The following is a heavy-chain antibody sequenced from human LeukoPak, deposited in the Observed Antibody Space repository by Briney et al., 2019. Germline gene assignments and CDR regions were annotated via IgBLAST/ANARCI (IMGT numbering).Heavy chain of an antibody. V-gene: IGHV3-30*03. CDR2: ISYDGSNK. CDR3: ARDRRAAAGTGVFDPNVSVYYYGMDV. J-gene: IGHJ6*02. CDR1: GFNVSSNY. D-gene: IGHD6-13*01. Sequence: GGSLRLSCAASGFNVSSNYISWIRQAPGKGLEWVAVISYDGSNKYYADSVKGRFTISRDNSKNTLYLQMNSLRAEDTAMYYCARDRRAAAGTGVFDPNVSVYYYGMDVWGQGTTVTVSS.